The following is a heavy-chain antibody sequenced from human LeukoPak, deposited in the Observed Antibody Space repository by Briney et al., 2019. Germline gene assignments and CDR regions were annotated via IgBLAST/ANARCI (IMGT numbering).Heavy chain of an antibody. CDR3: ATGGYGSGSYYHYYYGMDV. CDR1: GFTFSSYG. J-gene: IGHJ6*02. CDR2: IRYDGSNK. D-gene: IGHD3-10*01. Sequence: GGSLRLSCAASGFTFSSYGMHWVRQAPGKGLEWVAFIRYDGSNKYYADSVKGRFTISRDNSKNTLYLQMNSLRAEDTGVYYCATGGYGSGSYYHYYYGMDVWGQGTTATVSS. V-gene: IGHV3-30*02.